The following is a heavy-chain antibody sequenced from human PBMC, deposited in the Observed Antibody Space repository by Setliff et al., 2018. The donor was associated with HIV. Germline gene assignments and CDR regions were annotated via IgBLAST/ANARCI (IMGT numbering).Heavy chain of an antibody. V-gene: IGHV4-34*01. Sequence: ETLSLTCAVYGGSFSAYYWTWIRQPPGKGLEWIGEINHSGSINYNPSLKSRVTISVDTSKNQFSLKLRSVTAADTAIYYCARSDLDNGSGYFDYYSYYMDVWGRGTTVTVSS. CDR2: INHSGSI. CDR1: GGSFSAYY. D-gene: IGHD3-22*01. J-gene: IGHJ6*03. CDR3: ARSDLDNGSGYFDYYSYYMDV.